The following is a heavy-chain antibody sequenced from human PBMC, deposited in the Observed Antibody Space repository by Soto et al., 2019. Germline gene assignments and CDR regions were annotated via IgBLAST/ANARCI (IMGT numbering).Heavy chain of an antibody. J-gene: IGHJ4*02. D-gene: IGHD3-22*01. Sequence: QVQLQESGPGLVKPSETLSLTCAVSGDSISSYYCMWIRQPPGKGLESIGYLYYGRSANYNPSLNSRVTLSVATATNQCSLTLSSMTAADTAVYYCALRSMAVVPEYWCQGTLVTVSS. CDR3: ALRSMAVVPEY. CDR2: LYYGRSA. CDR1: GDSISSYY. V-gene: IGHV4-59*01.